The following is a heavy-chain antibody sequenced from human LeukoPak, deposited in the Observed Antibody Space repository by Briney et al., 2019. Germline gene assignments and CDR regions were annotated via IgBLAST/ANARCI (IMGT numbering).Heavy chain of an antibody. CDR2: ISWNSGSI. CDR3: AKGDLATVTTYFDY. J-gene: IGHJ4*02. D-gene: IGHD4-17*01. V-gene: IGHV3-9*01. CDR1: GFTFDDYA. Sequence: GGSLRLSCAASGFTFDDYAMHWVRQAPGKGLEWVSGISWNSGSIGHADSVKGRFTISRDNAKNSLYLQMNSLRAEDTALYYCAKGDLATVTTYFDYWGQGTLVTVSS.